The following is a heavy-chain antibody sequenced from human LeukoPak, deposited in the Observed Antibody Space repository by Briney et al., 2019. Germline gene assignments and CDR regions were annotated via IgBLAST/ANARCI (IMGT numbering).Heavy chain of an antibody. Sequence: GASVKVSCKASGYTFTGYSMHWVRQAPGQGLEWMGWINPNSGGTNYAQKVQGRVTMTRDTSISTAYMELSRLRSDDTAVYYCASEAPPAYYDILTGYYYWGQGTLVTVSS. D-gene: IGHD3-9*01. CDR2: INPNSGGT. CDR3: ASEAPPAYYDILTGYYY. CDR1: GYTFTGYS. V-gene: IGHV1-2*02. J-gene: IGHJ4*02.